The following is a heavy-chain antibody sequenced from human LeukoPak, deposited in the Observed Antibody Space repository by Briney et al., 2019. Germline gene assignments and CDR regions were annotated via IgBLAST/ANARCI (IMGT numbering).Heavy chain of an antibody. CDR3: ARGMPLRYFDWLLPGGDY. V-gene: IGHV4-34*01. Sequence: SETLSLTCSVYGGSFSGYYWSWIRQPPGKGLEWIGEINHSGSTNYNPSLKSRVTISVDTSKNQFSLKLSSVTAADTAVYYCARGMPLRYFDWLLPGGDYWGQGTLVTVSS. J-gene: IGHJ4*02. D-gene: IGHD3-9*01. CDR2: INHSGST. CDR1: GGSFSGYY.